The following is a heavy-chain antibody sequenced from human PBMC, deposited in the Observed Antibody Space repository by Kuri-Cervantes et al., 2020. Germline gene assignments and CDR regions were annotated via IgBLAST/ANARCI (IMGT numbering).Heavy chain of an antibody. J-gene: IGHJ5*02. CDR3: ATGTGPGIAVAGIVGRSGIVRGNWFDP. CDR1: GGTFSSYA. V-gene: IGHV1-69*13. D-gene: IGHD6-19*01. Sequence: SVKVSCKASGGTFSSYAISWVRQAPGQGLEWMGGIIPIFGTANYAQKFQGRVTITADESTSTAYMELSSLRSEDTAVYYCATGTGPGIAVAGIVGRSGIVRGNWFDPWGQGTLVTVSS. CDR2: IIPIFGTA.